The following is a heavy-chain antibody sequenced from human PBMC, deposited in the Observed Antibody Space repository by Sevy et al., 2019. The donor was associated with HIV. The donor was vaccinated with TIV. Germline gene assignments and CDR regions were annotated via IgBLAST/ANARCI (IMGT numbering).Heavy chain of an antibody. CDR2: IGTAGDT. J-gene: IGHJ6*02. D-gene: IGHD4-17*01. CDR3: ASGHDYGDYGDYYYCYGMDL. V-gene: IGHV3-13*01. Sequence: GGSLRLSCAASGFTFSSYDMHWVRQATGKGLEWVSAIGTAGDTYYPGSVKGRFTISRENAKNSLYLQMNSLRAGDTAVYYCASGHDYGDYGDYYYCYGMDLWGQGTTVTVSS. CDR1: GFTFSSYD.